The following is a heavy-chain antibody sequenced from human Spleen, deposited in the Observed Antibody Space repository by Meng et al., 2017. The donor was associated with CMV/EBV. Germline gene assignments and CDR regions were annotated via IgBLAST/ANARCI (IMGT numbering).Heavy chain of an antibody. D-gene: IGHD1-26*01. CDR3: ARDKEWELLLYDY. V-gene: IGHV1-46*01. CDR2: INPSGGSA. J-gene: IGHJ4*02. Sequence: ASVKVSCKASGYTFTDYYIHWVRQAPGQGLEWMGIINPSGGSASYAQKFQGRVTMTRDTSTRTAYMELRSLRSDDTAVYYCARDKEWELLLYDYWGQGTLVTVSS. CDR1: GYTFTDYY.